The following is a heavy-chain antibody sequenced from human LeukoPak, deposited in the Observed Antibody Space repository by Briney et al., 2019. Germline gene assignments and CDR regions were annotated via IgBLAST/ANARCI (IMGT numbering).Heavy chain of an antibody. Sequence: SEPWSLTCTVSGAPLISYDWNWIRQPPGKGLEWIGDIYYNGSPNYNPSLKSRVTMSQDTSKNQFSLKLTSVTAADTAVYYCARDSRSYERSGYYHFDYWGQGSLVTVSS. CDR1: GAPLISYD. D-gene: IGHD3-22*01. V-gene: IGHV4-59*01. CDR3: ARDSRSYERSGYYHFDY. J-gene: IGHJ4*02. CDR2: IYYNGSP.